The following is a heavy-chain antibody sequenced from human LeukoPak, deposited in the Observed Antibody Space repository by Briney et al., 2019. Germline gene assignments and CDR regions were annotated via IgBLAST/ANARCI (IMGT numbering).Heavy chain of an antibody. V-gene: IGHV3-11*04. J-gene: IGHJ4*02. D-gene: IGHD5-18*01. CDR1: GFTFSDYY. CDR2: ISSSGSTI. CDR3: AREKAGGYSYGPDFDY. Sequence: KSGGSLRLSCAASGFTFSDYYMSWIRQAPGKGLEWVSYISSSGSTIYYADSVKGRFTISRDNAKNSLYLQMNSLRAEDTAVYYCAREKAGGYSYGPDFDYWGQGTLVTVSS.